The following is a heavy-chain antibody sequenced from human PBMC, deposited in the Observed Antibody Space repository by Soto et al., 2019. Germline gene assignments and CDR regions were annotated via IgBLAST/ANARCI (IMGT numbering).Heavy chain of an antibody. Sequence: SVKVSCKASGFTFTSSAVQWVRQARGQRLEWIGWIVVGSGNTNYAQKFQERVTITRDMSTSTAYMELSSLRSEDTAVYYCAAALRGYSYGPLDYWGQGTLVTVSS. CDR3: AAALRGYSYGPLDY. V-gene: IGHV1-58*01. CDR1: GFTFTSSA. CDR2: IVVGSGNT. J-gene: IGHJ4*02. D-gene: IGHD5-18*01.